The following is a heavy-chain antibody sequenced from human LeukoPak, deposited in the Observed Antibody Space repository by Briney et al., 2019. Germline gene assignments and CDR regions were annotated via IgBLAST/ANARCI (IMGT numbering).Heavy chain of an antibody. CDR3: ARRVVYYAHDY. V-gene: IGHV4-61*02. D-gene: IGHD2-8*02. CDR1: GDSISSGSYY. CDR2: IYSSGRT. Sequence: SETLSLTCTVSGDSISSGSYYWSWIRQPAREGLEWIGRIYSSGRTHYSPSLKSRVTISVDTSRNQFSLRLSSVTAADTAVYYCARRVVYYAHDYWGQGTLVTVSS. J-gene: IGHJ4*02.